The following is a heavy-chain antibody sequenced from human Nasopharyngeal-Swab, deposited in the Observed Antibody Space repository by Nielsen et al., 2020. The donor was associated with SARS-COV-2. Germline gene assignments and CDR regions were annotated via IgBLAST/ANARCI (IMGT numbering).Heavy chain of an antibody. CDR1: GGSIGNTSYY. J-gene: IGHJ5*02. D-gene: IGHD2-15*01. V-gene: IGHV4-39*07. Sequence: SETLSLTCTVSGGSIGNTSYYWGWIRQPPGKGLEWIGSLYYTGSPFYNPSLKSRFTISVDRSKKQFSLRLNSVTAAATAVYYCARVMVATTIWFDPWGRGTLVTVSS. CDR2: LYYTGSP. CDR3: ARVMVATTIWFDP.